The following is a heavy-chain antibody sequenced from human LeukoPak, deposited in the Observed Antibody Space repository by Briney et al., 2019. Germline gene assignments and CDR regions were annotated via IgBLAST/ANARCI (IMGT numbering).Heavy chain of an antibody. CDR1: GFTFSSYW. V-gene: IGHV3-48*01. CDR3: VRVKGSYFDY. Sequence: PGGSLRLSCVGSGFTFSSYWMSWVRRAPGKGLEWVSYISSSGSAIYYVDSVKGRFTVSRDNAKNSLFLQMNSPRAEDTAVYYCVRVKGSYFDYWGQGALVTVSS. D-gene: IGHD2-15*01. J-gene: IGHJ4*02. CDR2: ISSSGSAI.